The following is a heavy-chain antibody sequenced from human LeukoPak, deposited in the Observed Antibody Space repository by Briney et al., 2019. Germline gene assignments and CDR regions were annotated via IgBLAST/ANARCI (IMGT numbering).Heavy chain of an antibody. D-gene: IGHD3-16*01. V-gene: IGHV4-31*03. Sequence: TLSLTCTVSGGSISSGGYYWSWIRQHPGKGLEWIGYIYYSGSTYYNPSLKSRVTISVDTSKNQFSLKLSSVTAADTAVYYCARRRRDYDSPNAFDIWGQGTMVTVSS. J-gene: IGHJ3*02. CDR1: GGSISSGGYY. CDR3: ARRRRDYDSPNAFDI. CDR2: IYYSGST.